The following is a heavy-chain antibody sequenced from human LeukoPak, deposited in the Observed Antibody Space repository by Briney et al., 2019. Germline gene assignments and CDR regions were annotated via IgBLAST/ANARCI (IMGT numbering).Heavy chain of an antibody. V-gene: IGHV3-53*01. J-gene: IGHJ4*02. D-gene: IGHD2/OR15-2a*01. CDR3: ARIITFYGDFDY. Sequence: PGGSLRLSCAASGLTVTDNYFSWVRQAPGKGLEWVSVIFPDGRIYPEASVKGRFTITRDRPKNTLLVQMNRLWADATALYHGARIITFYGDFDYWGRGILVTVSS. CDR2: IFPDGRI. CDR1: GLTVTDNY.